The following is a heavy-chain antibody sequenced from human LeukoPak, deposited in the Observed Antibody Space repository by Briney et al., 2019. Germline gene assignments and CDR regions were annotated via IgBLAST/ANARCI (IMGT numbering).Heavy chain of an antibody. CDR2: IYYSGST. CDR1: GASISGSGYY. J-gene: IGHJ5*02. Sequence: SETLSLTCAVSGASISGSGYYLGWIRQPPGKGLEWIGSIYYSGSTYYNPSLKSRVTISVDTSKNQFSLKLSSVTAADTAVYYCAREAVQLWLNWFDPWGQGTLVTVSS. D-gene: IGHD5-18*01. CDR3: AREAVQLWLNWFDP. V-gene: IGHV4-39*07.